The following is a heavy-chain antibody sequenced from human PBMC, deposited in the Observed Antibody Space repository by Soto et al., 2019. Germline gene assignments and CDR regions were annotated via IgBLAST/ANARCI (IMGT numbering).Heavy chain of an antibody. Sequence: EVQLVESGGGLVQPGGSLRLSCAASGFTFSTYWMTWVRQPPGKGLEWVANMDQDGSETYYVDSVRGRFTVSRDNAKNSLYLQMNSLRVEDRAVYYCVCGGHHFIYWGQGTMVTVSP. D-gene: IGHD3-16*01. J-gene: IGHJ4*02. CDR2: MDQDGSET. CDR3: VCGGHHFIY. V-gene: IGHV3-7*01. CDR1: GFTFSTYW.